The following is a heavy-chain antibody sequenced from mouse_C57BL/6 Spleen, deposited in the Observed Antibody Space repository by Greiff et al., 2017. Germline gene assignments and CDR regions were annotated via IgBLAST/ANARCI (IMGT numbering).Heavy chain of an antibody. D-gene: IGHD3-2*02. CDR3: ARGISGPYAMAY. J-gene: IGHJ4*01. CDR2: IHPSDSDT. CDR1: GYTFTSSW. V-gene: IGHV1-74*01. Sequence: VQLQQPGAELVKPGASVQVSCKASGYTFTSSWINWVKQRPGQGLEWLGRIHPSDSDTNYNQKFKGKATLTVDKSSSTAYMQLSILTSEDSAVYYCARGISGPYAMAYWRQGTSVPVS.